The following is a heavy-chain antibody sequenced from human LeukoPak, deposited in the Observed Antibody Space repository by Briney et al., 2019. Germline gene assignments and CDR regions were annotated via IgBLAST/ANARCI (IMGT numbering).Heavy chain of an antibody. J-gene: IGHJ6*04. CDR2: INWNGGST. V-gene: IGHV3-20*04. D-gene: IGHD3-10*02. CDR3: AELGITMIGGV. Sequence: GGSLRLSCAASGFIFDDHGMSWVRQAPGKGLEWVSGINWNGGSTGYADSVKGRFTISRDNAKNSLYLQMNSLRAEDTAVYYCAELGITMIGGVWGKGTTVTISS. CDR1: GFIFDDHG.